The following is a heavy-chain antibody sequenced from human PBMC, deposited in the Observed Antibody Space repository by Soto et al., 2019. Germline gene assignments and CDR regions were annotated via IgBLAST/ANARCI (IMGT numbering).Heavy chain of an antibody. Sequence: GGSLRLSCAASGFTFSSYAMSWVRQAPGKGLEWVSAISGSGGSTYYADSVKGRFTISRDNSKNTLYLQMNSLRAEDTAVYYCAKAPAGQEYQLPVDYWGQGTRVTVSS. V-gene: IGHV3-23*01. CDR2: ISGSGGST. CDR1: GFTFSSYA. CDR3: AKAPAGQEYQLPVDY. J-gene: IGHJ4*02. D-gene: IGHD2-2*01.